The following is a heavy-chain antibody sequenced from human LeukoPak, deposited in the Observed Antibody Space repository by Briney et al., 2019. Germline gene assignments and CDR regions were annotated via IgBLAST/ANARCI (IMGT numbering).Heavy chain of an antibody. CDR1: GGSFSGYY. CDR2: INHSGST. D-gene: IGHD5-24*01. CDR3: ARDSAEMATDY. Sequence: SETLSLTCAVYGGSFSGYYWSWIRQPPRKGLEWIGEINHSGSTNYNPSLKSRVTISVDTSKNQFSLKLSSVTAADTAVYYCARDSAEMATDYWGQGTLVTVSS. V-gene: IGHV4-34*01. J-gene: IGHJ4*02.